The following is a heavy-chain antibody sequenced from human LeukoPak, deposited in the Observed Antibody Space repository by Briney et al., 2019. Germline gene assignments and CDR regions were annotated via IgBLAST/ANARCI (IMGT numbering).Heavy chain of an antibody. J-gene: IGHJ4*02. Sequence: PGGSLRLSCAASGFTFSSYSMNWVRQAPGKGLEWVSSISSSSSYIYYADSVKGRFTISRDNAKNSLYLQMNRLRAEDTAVYYCARGEAYYDFWSGYPFDYWGQGTLVTVSS. CDR3: ARGEAYYDFWSGYPFDY. D-gene: IGHD3-3*01. CDR2: ISSSSSYI. CDR1: GFTFSSYS. V-gene: IGHV3-21*01.